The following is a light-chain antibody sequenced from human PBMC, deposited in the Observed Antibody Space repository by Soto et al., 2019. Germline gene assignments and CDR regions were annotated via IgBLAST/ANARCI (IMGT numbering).Light chain of an antibody. CDR2: GAS. CDR1: QSVSSSY. J-gene: IGKJ3*01. V-gene: IGKV3-20*01. CDR3: QQYGSSPLFT. Sequence: EIVLTQSPGTLSLSPGERATLSCSASQSVSSSYLAWYQQKPGQAPRLLIYGASSRATGLPDRFSGSGSGTDFTLTISRLEPEDFAVYYCQQYGSSPLFTFGPGTKVDIK.